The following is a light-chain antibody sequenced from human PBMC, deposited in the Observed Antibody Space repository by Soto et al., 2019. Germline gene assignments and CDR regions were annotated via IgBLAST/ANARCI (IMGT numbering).Light chain of an antibody. CDR1: QSVSSN. J-gene: IGKJ2*01. CDR2: GAS. V-gene: IGKV3-15*01. Sequence: EIVMTQSPATLSVSPGERATLSCRASQSVSSNVAWYQQKPGQAPRLLIYGASNRATGIPARFSGSGSGTEFTLTISSLQSEDFAVYYCQQYNNWPRTCGQGTKLEIK. CDR3: QQYNNWPRT.